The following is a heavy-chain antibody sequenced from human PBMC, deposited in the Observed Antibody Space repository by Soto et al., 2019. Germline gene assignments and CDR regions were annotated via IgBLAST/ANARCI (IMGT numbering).Heavy chain of an antibody. CDR2: ISAYNGNT. J-gene: IGHJ6*03. D-gene: IGHD2-21*01. CDR3: AREGAYCGGDCYSPYYYMDV. CDR1: GYTFTSYG. Sequence: GASVKVSCKASGYTFTSYGISWVRQAPGQGLEWMGWISAYNGNTNYAQKLQGRVTMTTDTSTSTAYMELRSLRSDDTAVYYCAREGAYCGGDCYSPYYYMDVWGKGTTVTVSS. V-gene: IGHV1-18*01.